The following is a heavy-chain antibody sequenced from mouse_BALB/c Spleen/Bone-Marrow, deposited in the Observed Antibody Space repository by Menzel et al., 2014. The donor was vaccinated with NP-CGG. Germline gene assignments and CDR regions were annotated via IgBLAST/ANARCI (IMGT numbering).Heavy chain of an antibody. CDR1: GFTFSSYT. Sequence: EVMLVESGGGLVQPGGSLKLSCAASGFTFSSYTVSWVRQTPEKRLEWVAYISNGGGSTYYPDTVKGRFTISRDNAKNTLYLKMSSLKSEDTAMYYCARQLGLRWAMDYWGQGTSVTVSS. J-gene: IGHJ4*01. CDR2: ISNGGGST. V-gene: IGHV5-12-2*01. CDR3: ARQLGLRWAMDY. D-gene: IGHD3-1*01.